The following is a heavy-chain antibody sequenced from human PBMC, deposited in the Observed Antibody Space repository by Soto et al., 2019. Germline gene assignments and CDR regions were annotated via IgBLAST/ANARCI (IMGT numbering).Heavy chain of an antibody. V-gene: IGHV1-69*08. J-gene: IGHJ6*02. Sequence: QVQLVQSGAEVKKPGSSVRVSCKASGTIFSSYTISWVRQAPGQGLEWMGRIIPILGETNSAQKFQDRVTLTADKSPTTPYMELNSLSLEDTAVYYCARGLGGRMDDWGQGTTVTVSS. CDR1: GTIFSSYT. CDR3: ARGLGGRMDD. CDR2: IIPILGET. D-gene: IGHD3-16*01.